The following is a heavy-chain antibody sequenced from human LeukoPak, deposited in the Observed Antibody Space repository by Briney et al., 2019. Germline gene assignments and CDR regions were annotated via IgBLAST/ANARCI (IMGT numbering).Heavy chain of an antibody. D-gene: IGHD3-22*01. CDR3: AKRDYYDSKGYFFPYYFDN. Sequence: GGSLRLSCAASGFTFINYAMSWVRQAPGKGLEWVSGISGSGGRTYYAGSVRGRFTISRDNSRNRLYLQMNSLRAEDTALYYCAKRDYYDSKGYFFPYYFDNWGQVTLVAVSS. CDR1: GFTFINYA. J-gene: IGHJ4*02. V-gene: IGHV3-23*01. CDR2: ISGSGGRT.